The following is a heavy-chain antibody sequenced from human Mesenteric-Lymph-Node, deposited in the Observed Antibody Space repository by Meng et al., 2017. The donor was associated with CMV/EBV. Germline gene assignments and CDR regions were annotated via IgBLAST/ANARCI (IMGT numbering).Heavy chain of an antibody. CDR3: ARDPKGDYYGMDV. CDR2: LFSGGSA. D-gene: IGHD3-16*01. Sequence: GESLKISCAASGFTFSSYSMNWVRQAPGKGLEWISALFSGGSAYYADSVKGRFTISRDNSKNTLYLQINSLRAEDTAVYYCARDPKGDYYGMDVWGQGTTVTVSS. V-gene: IGHV3-53*01. CDR1: GFTFSSYS. J-gene: IGHJ6*02.